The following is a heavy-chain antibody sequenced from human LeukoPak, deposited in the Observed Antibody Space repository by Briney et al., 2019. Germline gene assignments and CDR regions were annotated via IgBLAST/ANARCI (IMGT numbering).Heavy chain of an antibody. Sequence: ASVKGSCKASGYTFTGYYMHWVRQAPGQGLEWMGWINPNSGSTNYAQKFQGRVTMTRDTSISTAYMELSRLRSDDTAVYYCARDSDFWSGPKGVDYWGQGTLVTVSS. D-gene: IGHD3-3*01. CDR2: INPNSGST. V-gene: IGHV1-2*02. CDR3: ARDSDFWSGPKGVDY. J-gene: IGHJ4*02. CDR1: GYTFTGYY.